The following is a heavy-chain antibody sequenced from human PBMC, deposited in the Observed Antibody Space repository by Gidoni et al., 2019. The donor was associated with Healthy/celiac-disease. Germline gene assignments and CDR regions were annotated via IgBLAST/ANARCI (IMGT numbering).Heavy chain of an antibody. CDR2: IYYSGST. V-gene: IGHV4-59*01. Sequence: QVQLQESGPGLVKPSETLSLTCTVSGGSISSYYWSWIRQPPGKGLEWIGYIYYSGSTNYNPSLKSRVTISVDTSKNQFSLKLSSVTAADTAVYYCARDPGIAARGVDYYYYGMDVWGQGTTVTVSS. J-gene: IGHJ6*02. CDR1: GGSISSYY. CDR3: ARDPGIAARGVDYYYYGMDV. D-gene: IGHD6-6*01.